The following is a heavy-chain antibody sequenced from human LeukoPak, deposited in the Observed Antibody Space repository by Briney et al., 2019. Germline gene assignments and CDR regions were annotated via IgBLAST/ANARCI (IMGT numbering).Heavy chain of an antibody. CDR1: GYTFTSYD. Sequence: GASVTVSCKASGYTFTSYDINWVRQATGQGLEWMGWMNPNSGNTGYAQKFQGRVTMTRNTSINTAYMELSSLRSEDTAVYYCATKDGDSGSGSQYFQHWGQGTLVTVSS. J-gene: IGHJ1*01. CDR3: ATKDGDSGSGSQYFQH. V-gene: IGHV1-8*01. CDR2: MNPNSGNT. D-gene: IGHD3-10*01.